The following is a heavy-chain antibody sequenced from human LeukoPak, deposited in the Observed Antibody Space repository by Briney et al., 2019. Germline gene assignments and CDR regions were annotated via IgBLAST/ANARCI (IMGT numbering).Heavy chain of an antibody. CDR3: AKSSGYSYGSAYYMDV. V-gene: IGHV3-7*03. CDR2: INRDGSGQ. Sequence: GGSLRLSCAASGFIFSSYWMTWVRQAPGKGLEGVANINRDGSGQDYADSVKGRFTISRDNARNSLSLQMNSLRAEDTAVYYCAKSSGYSYGSAYYMDVWGKGTTVTVSS. J-gene: IGHJ6*03. CDR1: GFIFSSYW. D-gene: IGHD5-18*01.